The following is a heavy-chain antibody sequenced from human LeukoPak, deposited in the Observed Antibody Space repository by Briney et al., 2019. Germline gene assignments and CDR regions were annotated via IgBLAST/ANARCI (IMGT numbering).Heavy chain of an antibody. CDR1: GYTFTSYG. J-gene: IGHJ5*02. V-gene: IGHV1-18*01. CDR3: ARDKDDGYYYGSGSNNWFDP. Sequence: ASVKVSCKASGYTFTSYGISWVRQAPGQGLEWMGWISAYNGNTNYAQKLQGRVTMTTDTSTSTAYMELRSLRSDDTAVYYCARDKDDGYYYGSGSNNWFDPWGQGTLVTVSS. D-gene: IGHD3-10*01. CDR2: ISAYNGNT.